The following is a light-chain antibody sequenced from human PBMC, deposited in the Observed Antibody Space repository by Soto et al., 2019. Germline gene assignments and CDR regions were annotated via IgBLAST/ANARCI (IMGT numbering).Light chain of an antibody. Sequence: QSVLTQPASVSGSPGQSITISCTGSSSDVGVYNYVSWYQQHPGKAPKLIIYDVSNRPSGVSNRFSGSKSGNTASLTISGLQAEDEADYYCSSYTRSTTLNVLFGGGTKVTVL. CDR3: SSYTRSTTLNVL. CDR2: DVS. V-gene: IGLV2-14*01. J-gene: IGLJ2*01. CDR1: SSDVGVYNY.